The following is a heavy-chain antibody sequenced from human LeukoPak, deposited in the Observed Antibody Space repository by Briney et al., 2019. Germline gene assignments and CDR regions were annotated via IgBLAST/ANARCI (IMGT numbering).Heavy chain of an antibody. CDR1: GGSISSYY. V-gene: IGHV4-4*07. D-gene: IGHD2-15*01. CDR3: AREGYCSGGTCYGWIPIDY. J-gene: IGHJ4*02. Sequence: PSETLSLTCTVSGGSISSYYWSWIRQPAGKGLEWIGRIYTSGSTNYNPSLKSRVTISVGTSNNQFSLKLNSVTAADTAVYYCAREGYCSGGTCYGWIPIDYWGQGTLVTVSS. CDR2: IYTSGST.